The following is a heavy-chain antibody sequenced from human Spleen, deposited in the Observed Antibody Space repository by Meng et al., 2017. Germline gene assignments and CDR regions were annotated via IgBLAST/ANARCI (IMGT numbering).Heavy chain of an antibody. CDR2: ISNFNSKI. CDR3: ARVAPRPYTMIVD. CDR1: GYTFTSYG. J-gene: IGHJ4*02. V-gene: IGHV1-18*01. D-gene: IGHD3-22*01. Sequence: ASVKVSCKASGYTFTSYGISWVRQAPGQGLEWMGWISNFNSKIKYSQKFQGRVTMTTDTSTNTAYMELRSLTFDDTAVYYCARVAPRPYTMIVDWGQGTLVTVSS.